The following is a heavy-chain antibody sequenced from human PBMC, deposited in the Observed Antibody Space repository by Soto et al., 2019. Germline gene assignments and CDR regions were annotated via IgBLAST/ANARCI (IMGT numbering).Heavy chain of an antibody. CDR2: IIPIFGTA. Sequence: SVKVSCKASGGTFSSYAISWVRQAPGQGLEWMGGIIPIFGTANYAQKFQGRVTITADESTSTAYMELSSLRSEDTAVYYCARYHYIVVDGFDYWGQGTLVTVSS. V-gene: IGHV1-69*13. D-gene: IGHD3-22*01. J-gene: IGHJ4*02. CDR1: GGTFSSYA. CDR3: ARYHYIVVDGFDY.